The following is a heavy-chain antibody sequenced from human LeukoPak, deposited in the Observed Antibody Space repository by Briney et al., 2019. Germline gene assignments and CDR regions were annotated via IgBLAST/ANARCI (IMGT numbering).Heavy chain of an antibody. Sequence: PGGSLRLSCAASGFTFSDYYMDWVRQAPGKGLEWVGRTRNKANSYTTEHAASVKGRFTVSRDESKNSLYLQMTSLKTEDTAVYFCTRGYPSGGHWHSGDCWGQGTLVTVSS. CDR1: GFTFSDYY. D-gene: IGHD2-21*02. CDR2: TRNKANSYTT. J-gene: IGHJ4*02. CDR3: TRGYPSGGHWHSGDC. V-gene: IGHV3-72*01.